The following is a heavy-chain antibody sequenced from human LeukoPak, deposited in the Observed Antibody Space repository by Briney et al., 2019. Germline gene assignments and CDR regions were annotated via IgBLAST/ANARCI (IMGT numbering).Heavy chain of an antibody. Sequence: GGSLRLSCAASGSTVSSNYMSWVRQAPGKGLEWVSIIYSGGSTYYADSVKGRFTISRHNSKNTLYLQMNSLRAEDTAMYYCARYGVGRGWYYAFDIWGQGTMVTVSS. CDR2: IYSGGST. D-gene: IGHD6-19*01. V-gene: IGHV3-53*04. CDR3: ARYGVGRGWYYAFDI. J-gene: IGHJ3*02. CDR1: GSTVSSNY.